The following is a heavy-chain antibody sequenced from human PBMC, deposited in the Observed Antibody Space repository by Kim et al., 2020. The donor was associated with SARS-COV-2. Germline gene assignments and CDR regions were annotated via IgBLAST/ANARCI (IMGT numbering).Heavy chain of an antibody. CDR1: GFTFSSYA. J-gene: IGHJ6*02. CDR2: ISYDGSNK. V-gene: IGHV3-30-3*01. CDR3: ARDRGTIFGDDNPRLYYYYYGMDV. Sequence: GGSLRLSCAASGFTFSSYAMHWVRQAPGKGLEWVAVISYDGSNKYYADSVKGRFTISRDNSKNTLYLQMNSLRAEDTAVYYCARDRGTIFGDDNPRLYYYYYGMDVWGQGTTVTVSS. D-gene: IGHD3-3*01.